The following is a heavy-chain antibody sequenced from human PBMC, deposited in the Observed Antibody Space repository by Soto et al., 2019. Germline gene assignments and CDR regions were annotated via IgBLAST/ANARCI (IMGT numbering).Heavy chain of an antibody. CDR1: GVTCSDYY. Sequence: GSLRLSCAASGVTCSDYYMSWIRQAPGKGLEWVSYISSSGSTIYYADSVKGRFTISRDNAKNSLYLQMNSLRAEDTAVYYCARGSYYDFWSGYYTRPYWGQGTLVTVSS. V-gene: IGHV3-11*01. D-gene: IGHD3-3*01. CDR2: ISSSGSTI. CDR3: ARGSYYDFWSGYYTRPY. J-gene: IGHJ4*02.